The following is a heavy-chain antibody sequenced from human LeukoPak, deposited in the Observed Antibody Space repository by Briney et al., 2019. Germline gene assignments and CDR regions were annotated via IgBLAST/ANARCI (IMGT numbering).Heavy chain of an antibody. CDR2: ISSSSGYI. Sequence: GGTLCLSCAASGFTFSSYSMMWVRQAPGKGREGGLFISSSSGYIYYADPVKGRFTISRDNGKNSLYLKMQRFMGEDGSVYYCESSGRLQLGFDYWGQGTLVTVSS. V-gene: IGHV3-21*01. J-gene: IGHJ4*02. CDR1: GFTFSSYS. D-gene: IGHD5-18*01. CDR3: ESSGRLQLGFDY.